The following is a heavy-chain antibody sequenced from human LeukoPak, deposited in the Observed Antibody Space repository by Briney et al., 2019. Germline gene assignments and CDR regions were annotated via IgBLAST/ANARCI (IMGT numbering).Heavy chain of an antibody. J-gene: IGHJ3*02. CDR2: ISYDGSNK. V-gene: IGHV3-30-3*01. CDR1: GFTFSSYA. CDR3: ARERAVVVAHYAGAFDI. D-gene: IGHD2-15*01. Sequence: GGSLRLSCAASGFTFSSYAMHWGRQAPGKGLEWVAVISYDGSNKYYADSVKGRFTISRDNSKNTLYLQMNSLRAEDTAVYYCARERAVVVAHYAGAFDIWGQGTMVTVSS.